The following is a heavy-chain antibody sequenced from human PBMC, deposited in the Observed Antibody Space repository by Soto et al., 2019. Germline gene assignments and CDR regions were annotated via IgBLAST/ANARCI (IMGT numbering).Heavy chain of an antibody. CDR1: VGTFSTYA. CDR2: IIPVFRAP. Sequence: QVQLVQSGSEVKKPGSSVKVSCKVSVGTFSTYAISWVRQAPGQGLEWMGGIIPVFRAPDYAQKFQGRVTITADASARTDFMELTGLGFEDTAVYYCARDKARLRLGGNYDYMTDVWGQGTTVNVSS. J-gene: IGHJ6*02. CDR3: ARDKARLRLGGNYDYMTDV. V-gene: IGHV1-69*12. D-gene: IGHD5-12*01.